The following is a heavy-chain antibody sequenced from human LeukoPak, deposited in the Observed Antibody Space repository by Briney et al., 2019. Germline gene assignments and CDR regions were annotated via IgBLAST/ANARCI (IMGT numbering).Heavy chain of an antibody. CDR1: GFTFSDYY. V-gene: IGHV3-11*06. CDR3: ARVLWFGEYDAFDI. J-gene: IGHJ3*02. CDR2: ISSSSYT. D-gene: IGHD3-10*01. Sequence: GGSLRLSCAASGFTFSDYYMSWIRQAPGKGLEWVSYISSSSYTNYADSVKGRFTISRDNAKSSLYLQMNSLRAEDTAVYYCARVLWFGEYDAFDIWGQGTMVTVSS.